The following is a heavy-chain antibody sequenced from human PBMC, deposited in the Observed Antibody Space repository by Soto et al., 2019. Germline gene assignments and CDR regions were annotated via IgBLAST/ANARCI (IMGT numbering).Heavy chain of an antibody. CDR3: TTGAGTMVRDTENNWFDP. Sequence: EVQLVESGGGLVKPGGSLRLSCAASGFTFSNAGMSWVRQAPGKGLEWVGRIKSNTDGGTTDYAAPVKGRFTISRDDSNNTLYLQMNSMKTEDTAVYYCTTGAGTMVRDTENNWFDPWGQGTMVTVSS. V-gene: IGHV3-15*01. J-gene: IGHJ5*02. CDR2: IKSNTDGGTT. D-gene: IGHD3-10*01. CDR1: GFTFSNAG.